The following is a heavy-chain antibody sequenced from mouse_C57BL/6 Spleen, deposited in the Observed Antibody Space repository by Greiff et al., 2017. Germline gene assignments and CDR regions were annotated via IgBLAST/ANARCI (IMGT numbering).Heavy chain of an antibody. V-gene: IGHV1-61*01. Sequence: QVQLQQPGAELVRPGSSVKLSCKASGYTFTSYWMDWVKQRPGQGLEWIGNLYPSDSETHYNQKFKDKATLTVDKSSSTAYMQLSSLTSEDSAVYYCARTAQAIYAMDYWGQGTSVTVAS. CDR2: LYPSDSET. CDR1: GYTFTSYW. D-gene: IGHD3-2*02. J-gene: IGHJ4*01. CDR3: ARTAQAIYAMDY.